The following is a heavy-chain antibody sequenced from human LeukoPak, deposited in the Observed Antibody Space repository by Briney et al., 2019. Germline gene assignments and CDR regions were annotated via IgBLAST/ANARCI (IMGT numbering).Heavy chain of an antibody. D-gene: IGHD5-18*01. J-gene: IGHJ4*02. Sequence: SETLSLTCTVSGYSISSGYYWGWIRQPPGKGLEWIGSIYHSGSTYYNPSLKSRVTISVDTSKNQFSLKLSSVTAADTAVYYCARVDTATGDYWGQGTLVTVSS. CDR2: IYHSGST. CDR1: GYSISSGYY. V-gene: IGHV4-38-2*02. CDR3: ARVDTATGDY.